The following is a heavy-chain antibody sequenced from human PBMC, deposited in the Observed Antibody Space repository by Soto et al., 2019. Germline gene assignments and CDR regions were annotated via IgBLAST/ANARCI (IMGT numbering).Heavy chain of an antibody. V-gene: IGHV1-69*04. CDR3: ARDPIAVAGNFDY. CDR1: GGTFSSYT. CDR2: IIPILGIA. Sequence: SVKVSCKASGGTFSSYTIIWVRQAPGQGLEWMGRIIPILGIANYAQKFQGRVTITADKSTSTAYMELSSLRSEDTAVYYCARDPIAVAGNFDYWGQGTLVTVSS. D-gene: IGHD6-19*01. J-gene: IGHJ4*02.